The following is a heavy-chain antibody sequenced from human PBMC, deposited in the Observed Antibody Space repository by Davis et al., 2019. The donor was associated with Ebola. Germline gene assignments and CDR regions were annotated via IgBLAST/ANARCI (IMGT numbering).Heavy chain of an antibody. CDR3: ARHGPGGYYDSSGESLPSFDY. V-gene: IGHV4-34*01. CDR2: INHSGST. CDR1: GGSFSGYY. D-gene: IGHD3-22*01. Sequence: PSETLSLTCAVYGGSFSGYYWSWIRQPPGKGLEWIGEINHSGSTNYNPSLKSRVTISVDTSKNQFSLKLSSVTAADTAVYYCARHGPGGYYDSSGESLPSFDYWGQGTLVTVSS. J-gene: IGHJ4*02.